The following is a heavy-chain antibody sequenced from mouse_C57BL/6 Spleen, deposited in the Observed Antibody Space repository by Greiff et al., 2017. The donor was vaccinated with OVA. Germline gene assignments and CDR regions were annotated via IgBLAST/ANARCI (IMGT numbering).Heavy chain of an antibody. V-gene: IGHV1-53*01. CDR1: GYTFTSYW. J-gene: IGHJ1*03. CDR2: INPSNGGT. CDR3: ARRDYYGSRDGDFDV. Sequence: QVQLQQPGTELVKPGASVTLSCKASGYTFTSYWMHWVKQRPGQGLEWIGNINPSNGGTNYNEKFKSKATLTVDKSSSTAYMQLSSLTSEGSAVYECARRDYYGSRDGDFDVWGTGTTVTVSA. D-gene: IGHD1-1*01.